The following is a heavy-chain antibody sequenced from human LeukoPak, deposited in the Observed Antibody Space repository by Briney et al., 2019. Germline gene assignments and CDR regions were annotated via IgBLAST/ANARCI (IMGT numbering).Heavy chain of an antibody. J-gene: IGHJ4*02. V-gene: IGHV3-9*03. Sequence: PGGSLRLSCAASGFTFSSYWMHWVRQAPGKGLEWVSGISWNSGSIGYADSVKGRFTISRDNAKNSLYLQMNSLRPEDMALYYCVKSIYYDSSGPFDYWGQGTLVTVSS. CDR1: GFTFSSYW. CDR2: ISWNSGSI. CDR3: VKSIYYDSSGPFDY. D-gene: IGHD3-22*01.